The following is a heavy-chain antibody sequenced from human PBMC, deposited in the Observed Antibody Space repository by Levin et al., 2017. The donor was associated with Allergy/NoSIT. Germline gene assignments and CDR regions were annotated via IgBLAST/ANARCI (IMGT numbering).Heavy chain of an antibody. Sequence: SETLSLTCTVSGGSISSYYWSWIRQPAGKGLEWIGRIYTSGSTNYNPSLKSRVTMSVDTSKNQFSLKLSSVTAADTAVYYCARDIPYSSSSSRSDYWGQGTLVTVSS. V-gene: IGHV4-4*07. CDR1: GGSISSYY. CDR3: ARDIPYSSSSSRSDY. CDR2: IYTSGST. D-gene: IGHD6-6*01. J-gene: IGHJ4*02.